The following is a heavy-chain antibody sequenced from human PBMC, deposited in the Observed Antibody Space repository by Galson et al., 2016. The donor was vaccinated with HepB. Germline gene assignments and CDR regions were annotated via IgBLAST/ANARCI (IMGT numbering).Heavy chain of an antibody. Sequence: SLRLSCAASGCPFRSYAMARLRQAPGKGLEWVSALSASGERTCYADSVKGRLIIPRDNSKNTLFLQMDTLRAEDTAVYYCARGPYKQWLGNDAFDTWGQGTIVTVSS. J-gene: IGHJ3*02. CDR1: GCPFRSYA. V-gene: IGHV3-23*01. CDR3: ARGPYKQWLGNDAFDT. D-gene: IGHD6-19*01. CDR2: LSASGERT.